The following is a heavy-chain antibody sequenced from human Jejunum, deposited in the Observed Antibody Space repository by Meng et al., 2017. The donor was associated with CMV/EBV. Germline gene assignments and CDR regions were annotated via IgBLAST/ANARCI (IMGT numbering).Heavy chain of an antibody. J-gene: IGHJ4*02. Sequence: CAASGFTFSNYMMNWVRQAPGKGLESVSSISISSFMYYADSVKGRFTISRDNAKNSLYLQMNSLRAEDTAVYYCARVFKGGNYFDYWGQGTQVTVSS. CDR1: GFTFSNYM. V-gene: IGHV3-21*01. D-gene: IGHD1-26*01. CDR3: ARVFKGGNYFDY. CDR2: ISISSFM.